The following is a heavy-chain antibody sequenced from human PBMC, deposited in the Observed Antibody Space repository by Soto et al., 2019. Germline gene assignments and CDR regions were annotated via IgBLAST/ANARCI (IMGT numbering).Heavy chain of an antibody. V-gene: IGHV4-59*12. J-gene: IGHJ4*02. CDR2: IYYIGST. D-gene: IGHD2-2*01. CDR3: ARGPPRYCSSTSCRLFGX. CDR1: SGSISSYY. Sequence: SCTCTVSSGSISSYYWSWIRQPPGKGLEWIGYIYYIGSTNYNPSLKSRVTISVDTSKNQFSLKLSSVTAADTAVYYCARGPPRYCSSTSCRLFGXWGQVTLVTVSX.